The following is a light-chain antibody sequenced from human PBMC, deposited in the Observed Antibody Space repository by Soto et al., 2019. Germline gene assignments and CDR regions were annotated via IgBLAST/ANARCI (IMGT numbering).Light chain of an antibody. V-gene: IGLV2-14*01. J-gene: IGLJ1*01. Sequence: QSALTQPASVSGCPGQSITISCTRSNSVIGFYNYVSWYQQHPGKAPKLMIYEVSYRPSGVSDRFSGSKSANTASLTISGLQAEDGADYYCSSYTSSALYVFGSGTKVTVL. CDR2: EVS. CDR1: NSVIGFYNY. CDR3: SSYTSSALYV.